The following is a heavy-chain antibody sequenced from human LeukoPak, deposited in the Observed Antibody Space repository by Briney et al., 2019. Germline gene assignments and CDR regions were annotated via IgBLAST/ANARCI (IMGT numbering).Heavy chain of an antibody. J-gene: IGHJ3*02. CDR2: IYDGGST. CDR3: ARDNYILTGYYNAFDI. D-gene: IGHD3-9*01. Sequence: GRSLKLSCAASGSTVSSYFMSWVRQAPGKGLEWVSVIYDGGSTDYADSVKGRFTISRDNSKSTLYLQMNSLRAEDTAVYYCARDNYILTGYYNAFDIWGQGTLVTVSS. V-gene: IGHV3-53*01. CDR1: GSTVSSYF.